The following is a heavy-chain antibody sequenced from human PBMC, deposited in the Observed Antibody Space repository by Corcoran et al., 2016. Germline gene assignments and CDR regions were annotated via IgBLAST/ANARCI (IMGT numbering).Heavy chain of an antibody. CDR1: GGSFSGYY. D-gene: IGHD3-22*01. Sequence: QVQLQQLGAGLLKPSETLSRTCAVYGGSFSGYYWSWIRQPPGKGLEWIGEINHSGSTNYNPSLKSRVTISVDTAKNQFSLKLSSVTAADTAVYYCARGRFDSSGYYAFDYWGQGTLVTVSS. CDR3: ARGRFDSSGYYAFDY. V-gene: IGHV4-34*01. CDR2: INHSGST. J-gene: IGHJ4*02.